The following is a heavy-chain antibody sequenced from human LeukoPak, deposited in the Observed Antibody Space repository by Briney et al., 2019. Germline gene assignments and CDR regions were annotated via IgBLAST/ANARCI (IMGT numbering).Heavy chain of an antibody. Sequence: ASVKVSCKASGYTFTSYGISWVRQAPGQGLEWMGWISAYAQKFQGRVTMTADTSTSTAYMELRSLRSDDTAVYYCARRFNYYDSSGYYEGFYFDYWGQGTLVTVSS. CDR1: GYTFTSYG. D-gene: IGHD3-22*01. CDR3: ARRFNYYDSSGYYEGFYFDY. V-gene: IGHV1-18*01. CDR2: ISAY. J-gene: IGHJ4*02.